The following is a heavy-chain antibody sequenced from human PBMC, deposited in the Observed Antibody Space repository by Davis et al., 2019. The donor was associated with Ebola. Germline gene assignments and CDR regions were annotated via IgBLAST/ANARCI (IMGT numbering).Heavy chain of an antibody. J-gene: IGHJ6*02. CDR1: GYTFTGYY. D-gene: IGHD5-24*01. CDR3: ARGGEMATILYYYYGMDV. CDR2: INPNSGGK. V-gene: IGHV1-2*04. Sequence: ASVKVSCKASGYTFTGYYMHWVRQAPGQGLEWMGWINPNSGGKNYAQKFQGWVTMTRDKSISTAYMELSRLRSDDTAVYYCARGGEMATILYYYYGMDVWGQGTTVTVSS.